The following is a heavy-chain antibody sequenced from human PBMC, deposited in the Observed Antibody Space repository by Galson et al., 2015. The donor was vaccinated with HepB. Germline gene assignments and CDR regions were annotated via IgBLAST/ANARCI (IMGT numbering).Heavy chain of an antibody. J-gene: IGHJ6*02. Sequence: SVKVSCKASGGTFSSYAISWVRQAPGQGLEWMGVIIPIFGTANYAQKFQGRATITADESTSTAYMELSSLRSEDTAVYYCARDGTVTKDYYYYGMDVWGQGTTVTVSS. D-gene: IGHD4-17*01. CDR2: IIPIFGTA. V-gene: IGHV1-69*13. CDR3: ARDGTVTKDYYYYGMDV. CDR1: GGTFSSYA.